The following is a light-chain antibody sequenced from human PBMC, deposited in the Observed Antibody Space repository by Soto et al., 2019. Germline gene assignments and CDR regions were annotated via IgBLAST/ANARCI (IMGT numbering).Light chain of an antibody. V-gene: IGLV1-44*01. CDR2: TNN. CDR3: ATWDDSRKGV. J-gene: IGLJ1*01. Sequence: QPVLTQPPSASGTPGQRIIISCSGSTSNIESHSVNWYQHVPGTAPKLLIVTNNQRPSGVPDRFSGSKSGASASLAISGLQSEDEAIYYCATWDDSRKGVFGTGTKLTVL. CDR1: TSNIESHS.